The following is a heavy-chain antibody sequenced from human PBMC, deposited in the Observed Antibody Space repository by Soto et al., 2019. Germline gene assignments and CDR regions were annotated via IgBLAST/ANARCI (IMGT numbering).Heavy chain of an antibody. Sequence: SVKVSCKASVGTFSGYAISWVRQAPGQGLEWMGGIIPIFGTADYAQKFQGRVTITADESTSTAYMELSSLRSEDTAVYYCARDMGYSSSWGAYYFDYWGQGTLVTVSS. D-gene: IGHD6-6*01. CDR1: VGTFSGYA. CDR3: ARDMGYSSSWGAYYFDY. CDR2: IIPIFGTA. V-gene: IGHV1-69*13. J-gene: IGHJ4*02.